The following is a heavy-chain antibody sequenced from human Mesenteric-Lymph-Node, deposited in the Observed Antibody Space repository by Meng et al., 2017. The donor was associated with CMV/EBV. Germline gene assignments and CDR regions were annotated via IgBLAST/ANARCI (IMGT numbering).Heavy chain of an antibody. V-gene: IGHV4-59*12. Sequence: GSLRLSCTVSGGSISSYYWSWIRQPPGKGLEWIGYIYYSGSTNYNPSLKSRVTISVDTSKNQFSLKLSSVTAADTAVYYCARGGYCSGGSCYSTWWFDPWGQGTLVTVSS. J-gene: IGHJ5*02. CDR1: GGSISSYY. D-gene: IGHD2-15*01. CDR3: ARGGYCSGGSCYSTWWFDP. CDR2: IYYSGST.